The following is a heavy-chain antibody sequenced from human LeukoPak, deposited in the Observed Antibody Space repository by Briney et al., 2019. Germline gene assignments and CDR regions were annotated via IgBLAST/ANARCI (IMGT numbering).Heavy chain of an antibody. Sequence: GRSPRLSCAASGFTFSSYGMHWVRQAPGKGLEWVAVISYDGSNKYYADSVKGRFTISRDNSKNTLYLQMNSLSAEDTAVYYCAKDQAVAGFLDYWGQGTLVTVTS. V-gene: IGHV3-30*18. CDR2: ISYDGSNK. J-gene: IGHJ4*02. CDR1: GFTFSSYG. D-gene: IGHD6-19*01. CDR3: AKDQAVAGFLDY.